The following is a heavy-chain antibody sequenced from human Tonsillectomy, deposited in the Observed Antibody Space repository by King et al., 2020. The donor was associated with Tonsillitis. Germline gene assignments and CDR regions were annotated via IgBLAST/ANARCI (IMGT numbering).Heavy chain of an antibody. Sequence: VQLVESGAEVKKPGSSVKVSCKASGGTFSSYTISWVRQAPGQGLEWMGGIIPIFDTAHYDLKFQGRVIITADESTSTAYMELSSLRSDDTAVYYCARGAAAPGSWFDPWGQGTPVIVSS. CDR1: GGTFSSYT. J-gene: IGHJ5*02. V-gene: IGHV1-69*01. D-gene: IGHD6-13*01. CDR2: IIPIFDTA. CDR3: ARGAAAPGSWFDP.